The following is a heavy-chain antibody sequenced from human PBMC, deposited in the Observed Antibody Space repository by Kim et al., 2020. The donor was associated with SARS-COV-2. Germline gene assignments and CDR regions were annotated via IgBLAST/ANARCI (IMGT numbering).Heavy chain of an antibody. CDR2: ISYDGSNK. Sequence: GGSLRLSCAASGFTFSSYAMHWVRQAPGKGLEWVAVISYDGSNKYYADSVKDRFTISRDNSKNTLYLQMNSLRAEDTAVYYCARGRGGSYYYGMDVWGQGTTVTVSS. J-gene: IGHJ6*02. D-gene: IGHD1-26*01. CDR1: GFTFSSYA. CDR3: ARGRGGSYYYGMDV. V-gene: IGHV3-30-3*01.